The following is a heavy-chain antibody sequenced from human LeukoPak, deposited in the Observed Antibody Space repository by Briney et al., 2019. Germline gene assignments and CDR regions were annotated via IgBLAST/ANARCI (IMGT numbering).Heavy chain of an antibody. D-gene: IGHD3-9*01. CDR2: INHSGST. CDR1: GGSFSGYY. J-gene: IGHJ4*02. V-gene: IGHV4-34*01. CDR3: ARQVYYDTPIDY. Sequence: SETLSLTCAVYGGSFSGYYWSWIRQPPGKGLEWIGEINHSGSTNYNPSLKSRVTISVDTSKNQFSLKLSSVTAADTAVYYCARQVYYDTPIDYWGQGTLVTVSS.